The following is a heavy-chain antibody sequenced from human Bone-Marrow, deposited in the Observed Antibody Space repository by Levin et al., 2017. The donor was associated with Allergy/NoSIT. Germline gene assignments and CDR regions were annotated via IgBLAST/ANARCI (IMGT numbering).Heavy chain of an antibody. D-gene: IGHD3-9*01. J-gene: IGHJ5*02. CDR2: IYYSVNT. CDR1: GGSVSDTSHY. V-gene: IGHV4-61*01. CDR3: ARGALDLLNGYYSWNWFDP. Sequence: SETLSLTCTVSGGSVSDTSHYWSWIRQPPGTGLEWIGYIYYSVNTNYNPSLKSRVTISVDTSKNQVSLNLSSLTAADTAVYYCARGALDLLNGYYSWNWFDPWGHGILVTVSS.